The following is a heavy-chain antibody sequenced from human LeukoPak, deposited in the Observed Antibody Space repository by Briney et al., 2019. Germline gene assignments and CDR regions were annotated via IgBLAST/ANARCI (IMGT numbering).Heavy chain of an antibody. V-gene: IGHV3-9*01. J-gene: IGHJ4*02. Sequence: GGSLRLSCAASGFTFDDYAMHWVRQAPGKGLEWVSGISWNSGSIGYADSVKGRFTISRDNAKNSLYLQMNSLRAEDDSGQVDYWGQGTLVTVSS. CDR3: Y. CDR2: ISWNSGSI. D-gene: IGHD1-26*01. CDR1: GFTFDDYA.